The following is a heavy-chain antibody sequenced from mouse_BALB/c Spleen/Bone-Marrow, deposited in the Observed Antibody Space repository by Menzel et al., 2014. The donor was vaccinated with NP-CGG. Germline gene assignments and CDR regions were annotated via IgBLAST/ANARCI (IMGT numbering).Heavy chain of an antibody. CDR1: GYTFTSYW. CDR2: IYPSDSYT. CDR3: KRGGSSPYYFDY. Sequence: QVQLQQSGAELVRPGASVKLSCKASGYTFTSYWINWVKQRPGQGLEWIGNIYPSDSYTNYNQKFKDKATLTVDKSSTTAYMQLSSPTSEDSAVYYCKRGGSSPYYFDYWGQGTTLTVSS. J-gene: IGHJ2*01. V-gene: IGHV1-69*02. D-gene: IGHD1-1*01.